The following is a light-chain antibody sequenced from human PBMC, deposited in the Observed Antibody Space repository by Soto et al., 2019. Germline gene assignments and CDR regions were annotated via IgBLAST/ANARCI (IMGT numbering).Light chain of an antibody. J-gene: IGKJ5*01. CDR1: QDINSY. Sequence: DIQLTQSPSFLSASVGDRFTITGLASQDINSYLAWYQQKPGKAPNLLIYAASTLQSGVPSRFSGSGSGTEFTLTITSLQPEDFATYYCQQLNNYPVTFGQGTRLEIK. CDR2: AAS. V-gene: IGKV1-9*01. CDR3: QQLNNYPVT.